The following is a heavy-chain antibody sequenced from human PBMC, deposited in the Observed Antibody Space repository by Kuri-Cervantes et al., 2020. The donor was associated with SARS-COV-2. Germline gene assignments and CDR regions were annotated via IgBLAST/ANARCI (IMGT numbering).Heavy chain of an antibody. Sequence: GGSLRLSCAASGFSFSHYAMHWVRQAPGKGLEWVAVISYDGSNKYYADSVKGRFTISRDNSKNTLYLQMNSLRAEDTAVYYCARSGVTVGATSSYYYYYYGMDVWGQGTTVTVSS. J-gene: IGHJ6*02. V-gene: IGHV3-30-3*01. D-gene: IGHD1-26*01. CDR3: ARSGVTVGATSSYYYYYYGMDV. CDR2: ISYDGSNK. CDR1: GFSFSHYA.